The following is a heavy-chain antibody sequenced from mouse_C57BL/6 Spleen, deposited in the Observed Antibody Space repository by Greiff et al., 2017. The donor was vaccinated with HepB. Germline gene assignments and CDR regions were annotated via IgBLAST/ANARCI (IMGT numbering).Heavy chain of an antibody. J-gene: IGHJ3*01. CDR2: IDPSDSET. V-gene: IGHV1-52*01. D-gene: IGHD4-1*01. CDR3: ARTDWDEFAY. CDR1: GYTFTSYW. Sequence: VQLQQPGAELVRPGSSVKLSCRASGYTFTSYWMHWVKQRPIQGLEWIGNIDPSDSETHYNQKFKDKATLTVDKSSSTAYMQLSSLTSEDSAVYYCARTDWDEFAYWGQGTLVTVSA.